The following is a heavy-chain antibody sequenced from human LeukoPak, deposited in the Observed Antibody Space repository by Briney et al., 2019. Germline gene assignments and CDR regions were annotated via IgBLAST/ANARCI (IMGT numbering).Heavy chain of an antibody. V-gene: IGHV3-48*02. CDR2: ISSSRSTI. CDR3: ARDGVVTPGTDNYFDS. Sequence: GGSLRLSCAASGFTFSTYSMNWVRQAPGKGLEWVSYISSSRSTIYYADSVKGRFTISRDNAKNSLYLQMNSLSDEDTAVYYCARDGVVTPGTDNYFDSWGQGTLVTVSS. CDR1: GFTFSTYS. D-gene: IGHD2-2*01. J-gene: IGHJ4*02.